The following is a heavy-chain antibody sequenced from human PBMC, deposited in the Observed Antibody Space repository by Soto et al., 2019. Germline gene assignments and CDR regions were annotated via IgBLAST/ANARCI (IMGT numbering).Heavy chain of an antibody. D-gene: IGHD2-15*01. V-gene: IGHV3-13*01. Sequence: GGSLRLSCAASGFTFSSYDMHWVRQATGKGLEWVSAIGTAGDTYYPGSVKGRFTISRENAKNSLYLQMNSLRAGDTAVYYCARVYCSGGSCYSSWYFDLWGRGTLVTVSS. CDR2: IGTAGDT. CDR1: GFTFSSYD. CDR3: ARVYCSGGSCYSSWYFDL. J-gene: IGHJ2*01.